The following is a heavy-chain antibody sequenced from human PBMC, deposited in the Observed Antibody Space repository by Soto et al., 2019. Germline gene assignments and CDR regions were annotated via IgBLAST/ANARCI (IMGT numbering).Heavy chain of an antibody. J-gene: IGHJ5*02. V-gene: IGHV4-30-2*01. CDR3: ASGTGNWFDP. CDR2: IFHSGST. Sequence: QLQLQESGSGLVKPSQTLSLTCAVSGGSISSGGYSWSWIRQPPGKGLEWIGYIFHSGSTYYNPSLKGRVTIAVDRSRIQFSLKLSSVTAADTAACYCASGTGNWFDPWGQGTLVTVSS. D-gene: IGHD1-1*01. CDR1: GGSISSGGYS.